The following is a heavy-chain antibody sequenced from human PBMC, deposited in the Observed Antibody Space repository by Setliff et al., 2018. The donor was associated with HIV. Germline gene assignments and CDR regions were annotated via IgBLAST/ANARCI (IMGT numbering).Heavy chain of an antibody. D-gene: IGHD3-16*02. J-gene: IGHJ3*02. V-gene: IGHV4-39*01. CDR1: GGSSSSSSFY. CDR2: IYRSGST. CDR3: ARHKDSDYVWGSYRPDGFDI. Sequence: SETLSLTCTVSGGSSSSSSFYWGWIRQPPGKGLEWIGNIYRSGSTYYNPSLRSRVTISVDTSKNQLYLNLNSVTDADTALYYCARHKDSDYVWGSYRPDGFDIGGQGTTVTVSS.